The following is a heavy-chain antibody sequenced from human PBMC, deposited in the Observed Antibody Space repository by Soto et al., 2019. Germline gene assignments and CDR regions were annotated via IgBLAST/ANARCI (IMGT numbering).Heavy chain of an antibody. CDR1: GGSISSSSYY. V-gene: IGHV4-39*01. Sequence: SETLSLTCTVSGGSISSSSYYWGWIRQPPGKGLEWIGSIYYSGSTYYNPSLKSRVTISVDTSKNQFSLKLSSVTAADTVVYYCAKGGSGSYPNAFDIWGKGTMVTVS. D-gene: IGHD3-10*01. CDR2: IYYSGST. J-gene: IGHJ3*02. CDR3: AKGGSGSYPNAFDI.